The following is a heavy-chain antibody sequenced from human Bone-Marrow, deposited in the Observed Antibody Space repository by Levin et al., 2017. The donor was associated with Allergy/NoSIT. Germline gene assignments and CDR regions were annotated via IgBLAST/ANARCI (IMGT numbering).Heavy chain of an antibody. J-gene: IGHJ3*02. CDR3: ARDMLVAGTLAAFDI. V-gene: IGHV3-11*01. CDR1: GFTFSHYY. CDR2: IGTSGYSI. Sequence: PGGSLRLSCAASGFTFSHYYMSWIRQAPGKGLEWVSYIGTSGYSIHYLDSVKGRFTVSRDNAKNSLYLQMNNLRAEDTAVYYCARDMLVAGTLAAFDIWGQGTMVSVSS. D-gene: IGHD2-15*01.